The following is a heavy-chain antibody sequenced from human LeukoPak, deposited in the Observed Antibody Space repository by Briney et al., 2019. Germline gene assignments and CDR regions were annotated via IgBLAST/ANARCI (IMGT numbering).Heavy chain of an antibody. Sequence: GASVKVSCKASGYIFTSYVLHWVRQAPGQGLEWMGWINTNTGNPTYAQGFTGRFVFSLDTSVSTAYLQISSLKADDTAKYYCARGDYETHGYQTRWGQGTLVTVSS. CDR3: ARGDYETHGYQTR. CDR1: GYIFTSYV. J-gene: IGHJ4*02. V-gene: IGHV7-4-1*02. D-gene: IGHD3-22*01. CDR2: INTNTGNP.